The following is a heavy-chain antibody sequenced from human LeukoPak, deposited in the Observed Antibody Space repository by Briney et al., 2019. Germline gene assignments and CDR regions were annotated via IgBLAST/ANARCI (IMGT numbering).Heavy chain of an antibody. Sequence: AGGSLRLSCAASGFTFSSYWMSWVRQAPGKGLEWVANIKQDGSEKYYVDSVKGRFTISRDNAKNSLYLQMNSLRVEDTAVYYCAKEYSRWYLDYWGQGTLVTVSS. J-gene: IGHJ4*02. CDR2: IKQDGSEK. V-gene: IGHV3-7*01. D-gene: IGHD4-23*01. CDR3: AKEYSRWYLDY. CDR1: GFTFSSYW.